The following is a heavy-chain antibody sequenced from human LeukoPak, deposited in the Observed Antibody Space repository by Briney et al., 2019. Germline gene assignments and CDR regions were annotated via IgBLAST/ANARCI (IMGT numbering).Heavy chain of an antibody. V-gene: IGHV3-7*03. J-gene: IGHJ4*02. D-gene: IGHD2-2*01. CDR2: TNKDGSEK. CDR1: GFIFTDYW. CDR3: ATVFSSSNEFFDY. Sequence: GGSLRLSCEASGFIFTDYWMTWARQAPGKGLEWVANTNKDGSEKWYVDSVKGRFTISRDNSKNTLYLQMNSLRAEDTAVYYCATVFSSSNEFFDYWGQGALVTVSS.